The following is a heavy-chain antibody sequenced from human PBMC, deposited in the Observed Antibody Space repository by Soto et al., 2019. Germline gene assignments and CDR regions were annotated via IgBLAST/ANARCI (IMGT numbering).Heavy chain of an antibody. CDR2: IIPIFGTA. V-gene: IGHV1-69*19. Sequence: QVQLVQSGAEVKKPGSSVKVSCKASGGTFSSYAISWVRQAPGQGLEWMGGIIPIFGTANYAQKFQGRVTITADAAKSSACMALRSLRCVDTEVKYLEDDSPYDGIGYVPYFDYWGQGTLVTVSS. CDR1: GGTFSSYA. D-gene: IGHD3-16*01. CDR3: EDDSPYDGIGYVPYFDY. J-gene: IGHJ4*02.